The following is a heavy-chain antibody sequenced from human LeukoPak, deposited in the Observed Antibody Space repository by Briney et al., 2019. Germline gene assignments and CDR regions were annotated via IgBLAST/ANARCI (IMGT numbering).Heavy chain of an antibody. V-gene: IGHV1-18*01. Sequence: ASVKVSCKASGYTFTSYGISWVRQAPGQGLEWMGWISAYNGNTNYAQKLQARVTMTTDTSTSTAYMELRSLRSDDTAVYYCARARALDIVVVPAAAAGSPQNWFDPWGQGTLVTVSS. D-gene: IGHD2-2*03. CDR3: ARARALDIVVVPAAAAGSPQNWFDP. J-gene: IGHJ5*02. CDR1: GYTFTSYG. CDR2: ISAYNGNT.